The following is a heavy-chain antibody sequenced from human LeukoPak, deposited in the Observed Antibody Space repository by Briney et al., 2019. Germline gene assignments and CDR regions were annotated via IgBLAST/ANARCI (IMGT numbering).Heavy chain of an antibody. CDR2: IIPILGIA. V-gene: IGHV1-69*04. Sequence: ASVKVSCKASGGTFSSYAISWVRQAPGQGLEWMGRIIPILGIANYAQKFQGRVTITADKSTSTAYMELSSLRSEDTAVYYCARVTGYYDSSGHYTAEYFQHWGQGTLVTVSS. CDR1: GGTFSSYA. CDR3: ARVTGYYDSSGHYTAEYFQH. D-gene: IGHD3-22*01. J-gene: IGHJ1*01.